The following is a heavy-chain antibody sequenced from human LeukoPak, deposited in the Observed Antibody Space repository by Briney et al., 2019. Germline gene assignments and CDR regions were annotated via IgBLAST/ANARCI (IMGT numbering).Heavy chain of an antibody. CDR3: ASKGDTYCGGDCYSN. Sequence: SVKVSCKASGGTCSSYTISWVRQAPGQGLEWMGRIIPILGIANYAQKFQGRVTITADKSTSTAYMGLSSLRSEDTAVYYCASKGDTYCGGDCYSNWGQGTLVTVSS. CDR2: IIPILGIA. V-gene: IGHV1-69*02. CDR1: GGTCSSYT. J-gene: IGHJ4*02. D-gene: IGHD2-21*01.